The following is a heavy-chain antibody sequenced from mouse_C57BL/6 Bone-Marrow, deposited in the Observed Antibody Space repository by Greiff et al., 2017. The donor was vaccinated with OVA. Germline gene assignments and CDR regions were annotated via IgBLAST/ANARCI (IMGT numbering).Heavy chain of an antibody. CDR2: IDPENGDT. Sequence: EVQLQQSGAELVRPGASVKLSCTASGFNIKDDYMHWVKQRPEQGLEWIGWIDPENGDTEYASKFQGKATIPADTSSNTAYLHLSSLASEDTAVYCGTKEGDGYYVGFDDWGKGTTLTVSS. V-gene: IGHV14-4*01. J-gene: IGHJ2*01. D-gene: IGHD2-3*01. CDR1: GFNIKDDY. CDR3: TKEGDGYYVGFDD.